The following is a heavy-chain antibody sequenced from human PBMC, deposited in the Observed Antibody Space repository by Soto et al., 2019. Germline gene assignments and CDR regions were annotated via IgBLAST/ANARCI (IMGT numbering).Heavy chain of an antibody. J-gene: IGHJ4*02. D-gene: IGHD4-17*01. V-gene: IGHV3-11*01. CDR1: GFTFSDYY. CDR3: QRDRRTTVTTEWGNYYDY. Sequence: PGGSLRLSCAASGFTFSDYYMSWIRQAPGKGLEWVSYISSSGSTIYYADSVKGRFTMSRDNAKNSLYLQMNSLRAEDTAVYYCQRDRRTTVTTEWGNYYDYWGQGTLVTVS. CDR2: ISSSGSTI.